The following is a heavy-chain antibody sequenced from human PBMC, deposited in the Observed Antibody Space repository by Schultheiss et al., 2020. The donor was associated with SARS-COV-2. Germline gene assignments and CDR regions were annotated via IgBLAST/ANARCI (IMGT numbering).Heavy chain of an antibody. CDR3: ARGQPFDY. J-gene: IGHJ4*02. CDR1: GFTFSSYG. V-gene: IGHV3-74*01. Sequence: GGSLRLSCAASGFTFSSYGMHWVRQAPGRGLVWVSHISTDGSTTNYADSVKGRFTVSRDNSKNTLYLQMNSLRAEDTAVYYCARGQPFDYWGQGTLVTVSS. D-gene: IGHD1-1*01. CDR2: ISTDGSTT.